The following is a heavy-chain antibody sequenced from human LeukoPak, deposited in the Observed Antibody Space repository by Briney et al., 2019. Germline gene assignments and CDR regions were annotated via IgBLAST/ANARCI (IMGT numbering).Heavy chain of an antibody. V-gene: IGHV3-23*01. Sequence: GGSLRLSCAASGFTFSSYAMSWVRQAPGKGLEWVSAISGSGGSTYYADSVKGRFTISRDNSKNTVYLQMNSLRAEDTAVYYCARGYCSGRSCYMWYSDYWGQGTLVTVSS. CDR1: GFTFSSYA. J-gene: IGHJ4*02. CDR2: ISGSGGST. CDR3: ARGYCSGRSCYMWYSDY. D-gene: IGHD2-15*01.